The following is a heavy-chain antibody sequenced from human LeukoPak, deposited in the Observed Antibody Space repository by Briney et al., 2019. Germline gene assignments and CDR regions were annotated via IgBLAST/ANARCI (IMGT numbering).Heavy chain of an antibody. V-gene: IGHV4-4*02. CDR2: INHSGST. J-gene: IGHJ4*02. CDR3: ARRTQTTFYSGSGIAY. D-gene: IGHD3-10*01. Sequence: SETLSLTCAVSGGSISSSNWWSWVRQPPEKGLEWIGEINHSGSTNYNPSLKSRVTMSVDTSKTQFSLTLSSVTAADTAVYYCARRTQTTFYSGSGIAYWGQGIQVTVSS. CDR1: GGSISSSNW.